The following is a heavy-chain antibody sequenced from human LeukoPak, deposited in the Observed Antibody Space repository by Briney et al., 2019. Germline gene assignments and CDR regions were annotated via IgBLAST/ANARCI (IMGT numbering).Heavy chain of an antibody. CDR2: ISYDGSNK. J-gene: IGHJ4*02. D-gene: IGHD3-10*01. CDR3: ASGAFGY. CDR1: GFTFSSYG. Sequence: GRSLRLSCAASGFTFSSYGMHWVRQAPGKGLEWVAVISYDGSNKYYADSVKGRFTISRDNSKNTLYLQMNSLRAEDTAVYYCASGAFGYWGQGTLVTVSS. V-gene: IGHV3-30*03.